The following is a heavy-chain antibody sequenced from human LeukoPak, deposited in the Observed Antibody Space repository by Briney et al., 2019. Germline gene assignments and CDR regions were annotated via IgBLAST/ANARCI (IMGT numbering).Heavy chain of an antibody. CDR2: IWSDGSNV. Sequence: GGSLRLSCAASGFIFSNYGMHWARQAPGKGLEWVGVIWSDGSNVKYPDSVKGRFTISRDNSKNTLYLQMNSLRPEDTAVYYCAKSLVSGSFYYCGMDVWGQGTTVTVSS. V-gene: IGHV3-30*02. CDR1: GFIFSNYG. D-gene: IGHD6-13*01. J-gene: IGHJ6*02. CDR3: AKSLVSGSFYYCGMDV.